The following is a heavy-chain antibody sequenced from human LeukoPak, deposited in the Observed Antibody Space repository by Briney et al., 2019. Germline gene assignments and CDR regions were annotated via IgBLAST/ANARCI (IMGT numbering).Heavy chain of an antibody. D-gene: IGHD3-22*01. V-gene: IGHV3-21*01. CDR1: GFTFSDYY. Sequence: PGGSLRLSCAASGFTFSDYYMNWVRQAPGKGLEWVSSISSSSSYIYYADSVKGRFTISRDNAKNSLYLQMNSLRAEDTAVYYCVRYYDSSGYYFPTIDYYYYMDVWGKGTTVTISS. J-gene: IGHJ6*03. CDR3: VRYYDSSGYYFPTIDYYYYMDV. CDR2: ISSSSSYI.